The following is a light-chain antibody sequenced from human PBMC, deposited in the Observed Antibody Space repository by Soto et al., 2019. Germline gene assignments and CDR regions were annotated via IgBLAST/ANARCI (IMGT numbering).Light chain of an antibody. V-gene: IGKV3-15*01. CDR3: QQYNNWPPVT. CDR1: QSVYNN. Sequence: EIVMTQSPATLSVSPGERATLSCRASQSVYNNFAWYQQKPGQAPRLLIYGASTRATSIPARFSGSGSGTEFTLTISSLQSEDFAVYYCQQYNNWPPVTFGPATKVDI. CDR2: GAS. J-gene: IGKJ3*01.